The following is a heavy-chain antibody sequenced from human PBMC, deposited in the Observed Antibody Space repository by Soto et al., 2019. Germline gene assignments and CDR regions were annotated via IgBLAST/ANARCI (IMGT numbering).Heavy chain of an antibody. V-gene: IGHV3-30*18. CDR1: GFTFSSYG. CDR2: ISYDGSNK. J-gene: IGHJ2*01. D-gene: IGHD4-17*01. CDR3: AKDPHMTTVTTRHPNWYLDL. Sequence: GGSLRLSCAASGFTFSSYGMHWVRQAPGKGLEWVAVISYDGSNKYYADSVKGRFTISRDNSKNTLYLQMNSLRAEDTAVYYCAKDPHMTTVTTRHPNWYLDLWGRGTLVTVSS.